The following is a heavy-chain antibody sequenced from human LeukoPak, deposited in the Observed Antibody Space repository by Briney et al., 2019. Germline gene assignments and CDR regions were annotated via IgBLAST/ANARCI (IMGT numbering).Heavy chain of an antibody. D-gene: IGHD2-15*01. V-gene: IGHV4-59*01. CDR1: GGSIKNYY. CDR2: IYYSGST. CDR3: ARTKLYCSGGSCYSSLDY. Sequence: SETLSLTCTVSGGSIKNYYWSWIRQPPGKGLEWIGHIYYSGSTISNPSLKSRVTISVDTSKNQFSLKLTSVTAADTALYYCARTKLYCSGGSCYSSLDYWGQGTLVTVSS. J-gene: IGHJ4*02.